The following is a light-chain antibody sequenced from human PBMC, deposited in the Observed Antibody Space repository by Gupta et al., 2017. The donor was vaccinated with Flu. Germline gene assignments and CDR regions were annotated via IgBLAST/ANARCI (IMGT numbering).Light chain of an antibody. CDR1: QSISSW. J-gene: IGKJ1*01. CDR2: KAS. Sequence: DIQMTQPPSTLPASVGDRVTITCRASQSISSWLAWYQQKPGKAPKLLIYKASSLESGVPSRFSGSGSGTEFTLTISSLQPDDFATYYCQQYNSYPWTFGQGTKVEIK. V-gene: IGKV1-5*03. CDR3: QQYNSYPWT.